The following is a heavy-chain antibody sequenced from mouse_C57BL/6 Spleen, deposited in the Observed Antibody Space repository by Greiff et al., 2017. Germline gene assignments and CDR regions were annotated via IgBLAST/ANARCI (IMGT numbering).Heavy chain of an antibody. CDR2: ISYDGSN. CDR3: ALYYGSSYGYFDV. CDR1: GYSITSGYY. Sequence: VQLKQSGPGLVKPSQSLSLTCSVTGYSITSGYYWNWIRQFPGNKLEWMGYISYDGSNNYNPSLKNRISITRDTSKNQFFLKLNSVTTEDTATYYCALYYGSSYGYFDVWGTGTTVTVSS. D-gene: IGHD1-1*01. V-gene: IGHV3-6*01. J-gene: IGHJ1*03.